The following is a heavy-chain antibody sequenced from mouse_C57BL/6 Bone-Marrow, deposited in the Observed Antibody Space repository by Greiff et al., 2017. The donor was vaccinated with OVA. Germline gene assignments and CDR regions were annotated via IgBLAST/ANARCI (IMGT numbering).Heavy chain of an antibody. J-gene: IGHJ3*01. V-gene: IGHV14-4*01. CDR1: GFNIKDDY. CDR3: TTLLGFAY. CDR2: IYPENGDT. Sequence: VQLKQSGAELVRPGASVKLSCTASGFNIKDDYMHWVKQRPEQGLEWIGWIYPENGDTEYASKFQGKAPLTADTSSNTAYLQLSSLTSEDTAVYYCTTLLGFAYWGQGTLVTVSA.